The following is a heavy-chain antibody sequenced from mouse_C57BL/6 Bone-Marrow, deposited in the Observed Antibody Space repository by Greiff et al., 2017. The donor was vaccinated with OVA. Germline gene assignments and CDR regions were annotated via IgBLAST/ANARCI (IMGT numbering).Heavy chain of an antibody. Sequence: VKLQQSGPGLVKPSPSLSISCTVSGFSFTTYGVHWVRRSPGKGLEWLGVIWSGGRTDYNAAFISSLSISKDNSKSQVFFKMNSLQADDTAIYYCARNTMVTTYEAMDYWGQGTSVTVSS. CDR1: GFSFTTYG. J-gene: IGHJ4*01. D-gene: IGHD2-2*01. CDR3: ARNTMVTTYEAMDY. CDR2: IWSGGRT. V-gene: IGHV2-2*01.